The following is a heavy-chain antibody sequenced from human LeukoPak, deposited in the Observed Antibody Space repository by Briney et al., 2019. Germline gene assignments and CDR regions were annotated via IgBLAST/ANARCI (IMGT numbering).Heavy chain of an antibody. CDR2: IKKDGSEK. CDR1: GFTFSSYW. J-gene: IGHJ4*02. V-gene: IGHV3-7*01. D-gene: IGHD1-26*01. Sequence: GGSLRLSCAASGFTFSSYWMSWVRQVPGKGLEWVASIKKDGSEKYYVDSMKARFTISRDNAKNSLYLQMNSLRAEDTALYYCARIRWEPPVTDFDYWGQGTLVTVSS. CDR3: ARIRWEPPVTDFDY.